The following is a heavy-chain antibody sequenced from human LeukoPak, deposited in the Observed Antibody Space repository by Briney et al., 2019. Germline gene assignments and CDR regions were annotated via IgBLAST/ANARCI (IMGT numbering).Heavy chain of an antibody. CDR2: ISGSGGST. CDR3: ANSYTYSSSWYEVEDYFDY. CDR1: GFTFSSYA. Sequence: GGSLRLSCAASGFTFSSYAMSWVRQAPGKGLEWVSAISGSGGSTYYADSVKGRSTISRDNSKNTLYLQMNSLRAEDTAVYYCANSYTYSSSWYEVEDYFDYLGQGTLVTVSS. V-gene: IGHV3-23*01. D-gene: IGHD6-13*01. J-gene: IGHJ4*02.